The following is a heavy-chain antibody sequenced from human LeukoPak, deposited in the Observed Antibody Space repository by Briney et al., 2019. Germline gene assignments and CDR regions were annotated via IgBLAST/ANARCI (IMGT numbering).Heavy chain of an antibody. CDR2: INPDSDYT. D-gene: IGHD2-21*01. CDR1: GYTFTGYY. CDR3: AVAPGDY. Sequence: ASVKVSCKASGYTFTGYYIHWVRQAPGQGLEWMGWINPDSDYTFYAQKFQGRVTLTRDTSISTVYMELTTLTSDDTALYYCAVAPGDYWGQGTLVSVSA. J-gene: IGHJ4*02. V-gene: IGHV1-2*02.